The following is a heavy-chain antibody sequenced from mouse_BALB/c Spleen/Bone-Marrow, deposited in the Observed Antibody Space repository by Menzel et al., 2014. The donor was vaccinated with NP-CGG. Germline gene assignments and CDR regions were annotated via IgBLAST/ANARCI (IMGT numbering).Heavy chain of an antibody. V-gene: IGHV5-17*02. J-gene: IGHJ4*01. CDR2: ISSGSSTI. Sequence: EVMLVESGGGLVQPGGSRKLSCAASGFTFSSFGMHWVRQAPEKGLEWVAYISSGSSTIYSADTVKGRFTISRDNPKNTLFLQMTSLRSEDTAMYYCARDEDYAMDYWGQGTSVTVSS. CDR1: GFTFSSFG. CDR3: ARDEDYAMDY.